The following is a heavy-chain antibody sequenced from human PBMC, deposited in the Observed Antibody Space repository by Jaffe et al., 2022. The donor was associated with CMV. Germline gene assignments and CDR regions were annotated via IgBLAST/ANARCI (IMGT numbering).Heavy chain of an antibody. CDR1: GFTFGDYA. Sequence: EVQLVESGGGLVQPGRSLRLSCTASGFTFGDYAMSWVRQAPGKGLEWVGFIRSKAYGGTTEYAASVKGRFTISRDDSKSIAYLQMNSLKTEDTAVYYCTSQIYDFWSGYYYFDYWGQGTLVTVSS. V-gene: IGHV3-49*04. CDR3: TSQIYDFWSGYYYFDY. CDR2: IRSKAYGGTT. J-gene: IGHJ4*02. D-gene: IGHD3-3*01.